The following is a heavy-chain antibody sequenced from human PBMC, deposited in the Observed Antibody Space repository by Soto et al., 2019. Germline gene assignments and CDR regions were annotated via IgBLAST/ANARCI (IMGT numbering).Heavy chain of an antibody. Sequence: QVQLGQCGAEVKKPGSSVNVSCKASGGTFSSYAISWVRQAPGQGLEWMGGIIPIFGTAYYAQTFQGRVRITADKSTSTAYMELGSLRSEATAVYYCARGGEKQQLVLPPDYWGQGTLVTVSS. CDR3: ARGGEKQQLVLPPDY. CDR2: IIPIFGTA. CDR1: GGTFSSYA. D-gene: IGHD6-13*01. V-gene: IGHV1-69*06. J-gene: IGHJ4*02.